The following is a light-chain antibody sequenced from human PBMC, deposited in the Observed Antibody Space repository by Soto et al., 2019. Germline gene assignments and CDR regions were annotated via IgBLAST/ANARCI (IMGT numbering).Light chain of an antibody. V-gene: IGKV3-15*01. Sequence: ELAMTQSPATLSVSPGARATLSCRASQGIGDTLAWYQQKPGQTPRLLIYDTSIRATGVPAGFSGSRSGAEFTLTISSLQSEDFAVYYCQHYVTWPLTFGGGTKVDIK. CDR3: QHYVTWPLT. CDR2: DTS. J-gene: IGKJ4*01. CDR1: QGIGDT.